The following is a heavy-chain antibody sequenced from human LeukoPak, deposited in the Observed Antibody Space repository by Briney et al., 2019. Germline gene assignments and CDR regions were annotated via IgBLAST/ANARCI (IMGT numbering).Heavy chain of an antibody. D-gene: IGHD3-22*01. J-gene: IGHJ4*02. CDR2: ISAYNGNT. CDR3: AGDLTHRRNYDNSGYQIVSAF. CDR1: GYTFTNYG. V-gene: IGHV1-18*01. Sequence: ASVKVSCKASGYTFTNYGISWVRQAPGQGFECMGWISAYNGNTKYVQKFQGRATMTTDTSASTAYMELRSLRSDDTAVYYCAGDLTHRRNYDNSGYQIVSAFWGQGTLVTVSS.